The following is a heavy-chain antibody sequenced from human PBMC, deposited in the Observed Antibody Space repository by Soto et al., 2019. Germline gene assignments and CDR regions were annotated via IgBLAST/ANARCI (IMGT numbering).Heavy chain of an antibody. D-gene: IGHD3-3*01. CDR3: AKGLWSGYSPFDY. CDR2: TSYDGTNE. Sequence: QVQMVESGGGVVQPGGSLRLSCAASGFNLWSNGMHWVRQAPGKGLEWVAITSYDGTNEYYADSVKGRFTISRDNSKNMLYLQMNSLRTDDTAMYYCAKGLWSGYSPFDYWGQGTQVTVFS. CDR1: GFNLWSNG. V-gene: IGHV3-30*18. J-gene: IGHJ4*02.